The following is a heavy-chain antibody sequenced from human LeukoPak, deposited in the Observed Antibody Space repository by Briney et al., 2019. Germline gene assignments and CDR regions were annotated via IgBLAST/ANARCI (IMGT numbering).Heavy chain of an antibody. V-gene: IGHV3-21*01. CDR2: ISSSSSYI. D-gene: IGHD4-23*01. CDR3: ARDGIGNPFDY. J-gene: IGHJ4*02. Sequence: GGSLRLSCAASGFTFSSYSMNWARQAPGKGLEWVSSISSSSSYIYYADSVKGRFTISRDNAKNSLYLQMNSLRAEDTAVYYCARDGIGNPFDYWGQGTLVTVSS. CDR1: GFTFSSYS.